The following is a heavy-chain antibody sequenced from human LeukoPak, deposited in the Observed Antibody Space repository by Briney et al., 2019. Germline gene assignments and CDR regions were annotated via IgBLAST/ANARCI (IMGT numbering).Heavy chain of an antibody. CDR3: ARDRYSYGY. J-gene: IGHJ4*02. CDR1: GGSISSYH. CDR2: IYYSGST. V-gene: IGHV4-59*01. D-gene: IGHD5-18*01. Sequence: PSETLSLTCTVSGGSISSYHWSWIRQPPGKGLEWIGYIYYSGSTNYNPSLKSRVTISVDTSKNQFSLKLSSVTAADTAVYYCARDRYSYGYWGQGTLVTVSS.